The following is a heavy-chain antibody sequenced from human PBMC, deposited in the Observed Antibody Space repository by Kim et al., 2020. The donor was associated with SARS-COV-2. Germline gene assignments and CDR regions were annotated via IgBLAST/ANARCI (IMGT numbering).Heavy chain of an antibody. CDR2: IYHSGRT. D-gene: IGHD3-10*01. V-gene: IGHV4-4*02. CDR3: AREEFTMVRGVIHYYGVDV. CDR1: GVSISSSNW. J-gene: IGHJ6*02. Sequence: SETLSLTCAVSGVSISSSNWLSWVRQPPGKGLEWIGEIYHSGRTNYNPSLKSRVTISVDKSKNQFSLKLSSVTAADTAVYYCAREEFTMVRGVIHYYGVDVCGQGTTVSVSS.